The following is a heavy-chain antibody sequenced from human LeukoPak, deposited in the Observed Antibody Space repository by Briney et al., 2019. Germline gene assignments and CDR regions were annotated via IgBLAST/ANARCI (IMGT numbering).Heavy chain of an antibody. D-gene: IGHD3-16*02. J-gene: IGHJ4*02. CDR1: GGSISSSSYY. Sequence: SETLSPTCTVSGGSISSSSYYWGWIRQPPGKGLEWIGSIYYSGSTYYNPSLKSRVTISVDTSKNQFSLKLSSVTAADTAVYYCARHVIMITFGGVIVLNPYFDYWGQGPLVTVSS. V-gene: IGHV4-39*01. CDR2: IYYSGST. CDR3: ARHVIMITFGGVIVLNPYFDY.